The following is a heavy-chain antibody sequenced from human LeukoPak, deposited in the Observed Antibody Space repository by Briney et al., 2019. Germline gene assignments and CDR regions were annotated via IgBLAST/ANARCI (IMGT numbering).Heavy chain of an antibody. Sequence: ASVKLSCKASGYTFTCYYMHWVRQAPGQGLEWMGWINPNSGGTNYAQKFQGRATMTRDTSISTAYMELSRLRSDDTAVYYCARVPLARGPDCYLFDYWRQGTVVTVSS. CDR3: ARVPLARGPDCYLFDY. CDR2: INPNSGGT. V-gene: IGHV1-2*02. CDR1: GYTFTCYY. D-gene: IGHD2-21*02. J-gene: IGHJ4*02.